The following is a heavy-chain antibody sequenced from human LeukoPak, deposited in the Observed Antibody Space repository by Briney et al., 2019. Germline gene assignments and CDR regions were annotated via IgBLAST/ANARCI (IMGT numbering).Heavy chain of an antibody. D-gene: IGHD7-27*01. CDR3: ARVSAGDYPDY. J-gene: IGHJ4*02. V-gene: IGHV3-7*03. CDR2: IKEDGSEK. CDR1: GFTFSNYW. Sequence: GGSLRLSCAASGFTFSNYWMSWVRQAPGKGLEWVANIKEDGSEKSYVDSVKGRFTISRDNAKNSLYLQMNSLRAEDTAVYYCARVSAGDYPDYWDQGTLVTLSS.